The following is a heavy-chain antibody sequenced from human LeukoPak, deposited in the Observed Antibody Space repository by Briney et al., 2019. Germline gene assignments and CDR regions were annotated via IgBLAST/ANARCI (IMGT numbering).Heavy chain of an antibody. CDR3: ARAHAEQLVADYYYYYMDV. CDR1: GYTFTSYG. Sequence: AAVKVSFKASGYTFTSYGISWVRQAPGQGLEWMGWMSAYNGDTNYAHKLQGRVTMTTDTSTSTAYMELRSLRSDDTAVYYCARAHAEQLVADYYYYYMDVWGKGTTVTVSS. CDR2: MSAYNGDT. V-gene: IGHV1-18*01. D-gene: IGHD6-6*01. J-gene: IGHJ6*03.